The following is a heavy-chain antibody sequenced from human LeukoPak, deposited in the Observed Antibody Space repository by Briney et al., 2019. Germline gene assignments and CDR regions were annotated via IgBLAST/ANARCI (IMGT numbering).Heavy chain of an antibody. D-gene: IGHD6-13*01. CDR1: GFTFSSYG. CDR2: IWYDGSNK. CDR3: ARVAAAGSEYFQH. J-gene: IGHJ1*01. V-gene: IGHV3-33*01. Sequence: GGSLRLSCAASGFTFSSYGMHWVRQAPGKGLEWVSVIWYDGSNKYYADSVKGRFTISRDNSKNTLYLQMNSLRAEDTAVYYCARVAAAGSEYFQHWGQGTLVTVSS.